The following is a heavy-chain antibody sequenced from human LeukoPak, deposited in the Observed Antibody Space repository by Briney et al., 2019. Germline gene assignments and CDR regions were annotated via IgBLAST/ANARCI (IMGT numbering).Heavy chain of an antibody. CDR2: IYYSGST. J-gene: IGHJ4*02. CDR1: GGSISSYY. CDR3: ARDLYSSSWYDY. V-gene: IGHV4-59*01. D-gene: IGHD6-13*01. Sequence: SETLSLTCTVSGGSISSYYWSWIRQPPGKGLEWIGYIYYSGSTNYNPSLKSGVTISVDMSKNQFSLKLSSVTAADTAVYYCARDLYSSSWYDYWGQGTLVTVSS.